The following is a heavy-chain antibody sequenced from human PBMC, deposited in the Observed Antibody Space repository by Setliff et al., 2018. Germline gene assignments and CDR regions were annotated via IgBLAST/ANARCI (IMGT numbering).Heavy chain of an antibody. CDR2: INTNTGNP. CDR3: GRASRFGTIVYRGDYYMDV. J-gene: IGHJ6*03. CDR1: GYTFIDYG. D-gene: IGHD3-10*01. V-gene: IGHV7-4-1*02. Sequence: GASVKVSCKTSGYTFIDYGMSWVRQAPGQGLEWMGWINTNTGNPSYAQGFTGRFVFSLDTSVSTAYLQINSLEAEDSAVYYCGRASRFGTIVYRGDYYMDVWGKGTTVTVSS.